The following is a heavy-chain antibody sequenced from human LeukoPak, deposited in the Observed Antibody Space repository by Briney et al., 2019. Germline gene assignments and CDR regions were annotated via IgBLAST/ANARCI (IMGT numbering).Heavy chain of an antibody. CDR2: IYYSGST. J-gene: IGHJ4*02. Sequence: SETLSLTCTVSGGSISSYYWSWIRQPPGKGLEWIGYIYYSGSTNYNPSLKSRVTISVDTSKNQFSLKLSSVTAADTAVYYCARAGIAAADFDYWGQGTLVTVSS. D-gene: IGHD6-13*01. V-gene: IGHV4-59*01. CDR3: ARAGIAAADFDY. CDR1: GGSISSYY.